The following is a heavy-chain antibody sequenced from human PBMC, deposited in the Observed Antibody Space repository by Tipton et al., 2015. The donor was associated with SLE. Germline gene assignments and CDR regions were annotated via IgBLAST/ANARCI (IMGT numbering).Heavy chain of an antibody. V-gene: IGHV3-33*02. D-gene: IGHD4-17*01. CDR3: AKEEDGDYYFDS. CDR1: GFTFNSYG. Sequence: SLRLSCAASGFTFNSYGMHWVRQAPGKGLEWVPVIWHDGITKYYADSVKGRFTISRDTSTNTLFLQMNDLRDEDTAVYYCAKEEDGDYYFDSWGQGTLVSVSS. J-gene: IGHJ4*02. CDR2: IWHDGITK.